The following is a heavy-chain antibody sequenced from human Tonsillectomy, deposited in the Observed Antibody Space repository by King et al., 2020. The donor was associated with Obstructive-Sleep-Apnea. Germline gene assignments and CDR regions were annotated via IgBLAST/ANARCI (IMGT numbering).Heavy chain of an antibody. V-gene: IGHV1-69*09. CDR2: IIPMLGVA. D-gene: IGHD3-22*01. CDR3: ARDYYDSSGYYSYYGMDV. J-gene: IGHJ6*02. Sequence: QVQLVEYGAEVKKPGSSVKVSCKASGGTFSNYAVSWVRQAPGQGLEWMGGIIPMLGVANYAQKFQGSVTITADKSTSIAYMELSSLRSEDTAVYYCARDYYDSSGYYSYYGMDVWGQGTTVTVSS. CDR1: GGTFSNYA.